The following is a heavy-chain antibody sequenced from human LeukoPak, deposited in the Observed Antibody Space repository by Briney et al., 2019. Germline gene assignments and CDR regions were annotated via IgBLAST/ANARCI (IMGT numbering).Heavy chain of an antibody. V-gene: IGHV1-69*13. J-gene: IGHJ4*02. Sequence: ASVKVSCKASGGTFSSYAISWVRQAPGQGLEWMGGIIPILCTANYAQKFQGRVTITADESTSTAYMELSSLRSEDTAVYYCAQSGGDTVTRFDYWGQGALVTVSS. CDR2: IIPILCTA. CDR3: AQSGGDTVTRFDY. D-gene: IGHD4-11*01. CDR1: GGTFSSYA.